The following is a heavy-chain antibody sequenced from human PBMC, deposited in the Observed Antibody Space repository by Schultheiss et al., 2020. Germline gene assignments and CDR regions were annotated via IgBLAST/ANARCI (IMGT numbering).Heavy chain of an antibody. CDR3: ARVRGGGSYSLPHY. Sequence: ASVKVSCKASGGTFSSYAISWVRQAPGQGLEWMGWINPNSGGTNYAQKFQGRVTMTRDTSISTAYMELSRLRSDDTAVYYCARVRGGGSYSLPHYWGQGTLVTVSA. CDR1: GGTFSSYA. D-gene: IGHD1-26*01. CDR2: INPNSGGT. V-gene: IGHV1-2*02. J-gene: IGHJ4*02.